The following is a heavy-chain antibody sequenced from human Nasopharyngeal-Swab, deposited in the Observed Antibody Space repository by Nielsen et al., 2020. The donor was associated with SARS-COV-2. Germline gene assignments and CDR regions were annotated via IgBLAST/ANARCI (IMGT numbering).Heavy chain of an antibody. D-gene: IGHD3-22*01. Sequence: WVRQAPGQGLEGMGGIIPIFGTANYAQKFQGRVTITADESTSTAYMELSSLRSEDTAVYYCARDSTYYYDSSGSDGAFDIWGQGTMVTVSS. CDR3: ARDSTYYYDSSGSDGAFDI. V-gene: IGHV1-69*01. CDR2: IIPIFGTA. J-gene: IGHJ3*02.